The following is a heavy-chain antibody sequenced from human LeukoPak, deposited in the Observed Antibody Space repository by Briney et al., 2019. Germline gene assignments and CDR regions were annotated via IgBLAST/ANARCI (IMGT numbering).Heavy chain of an antibody. V-gene: IGHV3-7*01. CDR2: INQDGSEE. CDR3: ARWKMELQRNAFDF. D-gene: IGHD1-26*01. Sequence: GGSPRLSCAASGFTFRTYWMSWIRQAPGKEPEWVADINQDGSEEYYLQSVRGRFTVSRDNAQNAVFLQMTNLRADDTAVYYCARWKMELQRNAFDFWGQGTVATVSS. J-gene: IGHJ3*01. CDR1: GFTFRTYW.